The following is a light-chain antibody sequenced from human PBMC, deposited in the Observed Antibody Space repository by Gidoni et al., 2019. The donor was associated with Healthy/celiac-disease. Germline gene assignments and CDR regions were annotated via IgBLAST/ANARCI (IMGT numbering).Light chain of an antibody. V-gene: IGKV1-9*01. CDR2: AAA. J-gene: IGKJ5*01. Sequence: QLPHSPSSLSASVVDRVTITCRASQGISSYLAWYQQKPGKAPKLLLYAAATLQSGVPSRCSGSGSGTDFTLTISSLQPEDFATYYCQQLNSYPLTFGQGTRLEIK. CDR3: QQLNSYPLT. CDR1: QGISSY.